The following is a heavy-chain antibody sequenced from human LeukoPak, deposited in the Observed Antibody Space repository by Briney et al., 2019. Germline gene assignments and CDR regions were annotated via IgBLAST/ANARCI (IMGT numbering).Heavy chain of an antibody. CDR1: GFTFSSYV. D-gene: IGHD1-7*01. J-gene: IGHJ4*02. CDR2: ISSSADST. Sequence: GGSLRLSCAASGFTFSSYVMSWVRQAPGKGLEWVSTISSSADSTYYADSVKGRFTISRDNSKNTLYLQMDSLRAEDTAVYYCAKGRYNWNYPNYLDYWGQGTLVTVSS. CDR3: AKGRYNWNYPNYLDY. V-gene: IGHV3-23*01.